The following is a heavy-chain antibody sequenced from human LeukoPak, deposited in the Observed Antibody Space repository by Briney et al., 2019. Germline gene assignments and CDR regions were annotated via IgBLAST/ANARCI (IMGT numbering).Heavy chain of an antibody. J-gene: IGHJ5*02. CDR1: GYSISSGYY. V-gene: IGHV4-38-2*01. Sequence: SETLSLTCVVSGYSISSGYYWGWIRQPPGKGLEWIGSVYHSGRTYDNSSLKSRVTISVDTSNNHFSLKLRSVTAADTAVYYCARADYGRNLGGFDPWGQGTLVIVSS. D-gene: IGHD4-17*01. CDR3: ARADYGRNLGGFDP. CDR2: VYHSGRT.